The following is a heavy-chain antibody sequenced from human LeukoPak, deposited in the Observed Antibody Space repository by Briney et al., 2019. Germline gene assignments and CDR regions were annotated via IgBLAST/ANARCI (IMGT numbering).Heavy chain of an antibody. CDR1: GYTFTGYY. V-gene: IGHV1-2*02. CDR3: ARAPHLRPLSHIDRLCWFDP. Sequence: GASVKVSCRASGYTFTGYYMHWVRQAPGQGLEWMGWINPNSGGTNYAQKFQGRVTMTRDTSISTAYMELSRLRSDDTAVYYCARAPHLRPLSHIDRLCWFDPWGQGTLVTVSS. D-gene: IGHD4/OR15-4a*01. J-gene: IGHJ5*02. CDR2: INPNSGGT.